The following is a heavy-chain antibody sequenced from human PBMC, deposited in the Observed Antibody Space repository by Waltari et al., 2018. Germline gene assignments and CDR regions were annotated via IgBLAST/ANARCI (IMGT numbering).Heavy chain of an antibody. D-gene: IGHD6-19*01. CDR1: GYSISSGYY. CDR3: ARDIAVAGSAFDP. Sequence: QVQLQESGPGLVKPSETLSLTCTVSGYSISSGYYWGWIRQPPGKGLEWIGSIYHSGSTYDNPSLKSRVTISVDTSKNQFSRKLSSVTAADTAVYYCARDIAVAGSAFDPWGQGTLVTVSS. V-gene: IGHV4-38-2*02. CDR2: IYHSGST. J-gene: IGHJ5*02.